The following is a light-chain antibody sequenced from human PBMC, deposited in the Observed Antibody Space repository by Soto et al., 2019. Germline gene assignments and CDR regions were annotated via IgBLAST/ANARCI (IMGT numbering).Light chain of an antibody. CDR3: CSYAGSSTLYV. V-gene: IGLV2-23*01. Sequence: QSALTQPASVSGSPGQSITISGTGTSSDVGSYNLVSWYQQHPGKAPKLMIYEGSKWPSGVSNRFSGSKSGNTASLTISGLRAEDEADYYCCSYAGSSTLYVFGTGTKVTVL. CDR2: EGS. CDR1: SSDVGSYNL. J-gene: IGLJ1*01.